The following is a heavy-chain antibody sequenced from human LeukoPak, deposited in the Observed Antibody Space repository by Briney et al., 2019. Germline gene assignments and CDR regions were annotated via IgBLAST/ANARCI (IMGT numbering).Heavy chain of an antibody. Sequence: GGSLRLSCAASGFIFSSYEMNWVRQAPGKGLEWVSYISSGGTTIYYADSVKGRFTISRDNVKNSLYLQVNSLSAEDTGIYYCARVKGSGWYEVDYWGQGTLVTVSP. CDR2: ISSGGTTI. J-gene: IGHJ4*02. V-gene: IGHV3-48*03. CDR1: GFIFSSYE. CDR3: ARVKGSGWYEVDY. D-gene: IGHD6-19*01.